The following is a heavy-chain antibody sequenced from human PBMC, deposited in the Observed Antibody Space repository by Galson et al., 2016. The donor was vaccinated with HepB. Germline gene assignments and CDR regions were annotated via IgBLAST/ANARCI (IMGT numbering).Heavy chain of an antibody. J-gene: IGHJ4*02. Sequence: PALVKPTQTLTLTCTFSGFSLNTDAVAVGWIRQPPGKALEWLALLYWNDDKRYRPSLKTRLTITQVTSKNQVVLTMTNMDPVDTGTYFCAHNGRLGVCNLFDSWGRGTRVTVSS. CDR2: LYWNDDK. CDR3: AHNGRLGVCNLFDS. V-gene: IGHV2-5*01. D-gene: IGHD7-27*01. CDR1: GFSLNTDAVA.